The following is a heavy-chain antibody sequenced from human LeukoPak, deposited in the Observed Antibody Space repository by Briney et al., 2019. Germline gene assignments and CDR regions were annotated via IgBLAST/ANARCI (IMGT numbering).Heavy chain of an antibody. Sequence: SETLSLTCTVSGGSISSYYWSWIRQPPGKGLEWIGYIYYSGSINYNPSLKSRVTISVDTSKNQFSLKLSSVTAADTAVYYCARVRGYYGDNFDYWGQGTLVTVSA. J-gene: IGHJ4*02. CDR2: IYYSGSI. CDR3: ARVRGYYGDNFDY. D-gene: IGHD3-10*01. CDR1: GGSISSYY. V-gene: IGHV4-59*08.